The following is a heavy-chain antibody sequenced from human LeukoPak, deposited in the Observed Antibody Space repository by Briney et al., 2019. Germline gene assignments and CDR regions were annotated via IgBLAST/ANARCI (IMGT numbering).Heavy chain of an antibody. CDR3: ARKNYDFLTGYYDKWFDP. CDR2: ISADNGNP. J-gene: IGHJ5*02. CDR1: GYTFTSYG. V-gene: IGHV1-18*01. D-gene: IGHD3-9*01. Sequence: ASVKVSCKTSGYTFTSYGFSWVRQAPAQGLEWMGWISADNGNPNYARKFQGRVTMTTDTSTSTVYMELRSLRSDDTAVYYRARKNYDFLTGYYDKWFDPWGQGTLVTVSS.